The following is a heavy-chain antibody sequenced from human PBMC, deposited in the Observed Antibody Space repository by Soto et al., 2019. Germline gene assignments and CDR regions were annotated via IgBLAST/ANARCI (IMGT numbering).Heavy chain of an antibody. CDR3: ARRLPHDYGFDY. CDR1: GFTFGNYA. Sequence: EVQLLESGGGLLQPGGSLRLSCAASGFTFGNYAMSWVRQAPRKGLEWVSTLNGRGGSTFYADSVKGRFTISRDNSKNTLYLQLNSLRAEDTAIYYCARRLPHDYGFDYWGHGTLVTVSS. CDR2: LNGRGGST. J-gene: IGHJ4*01. V-gene: IGHV3-23*01. D-gene: IGHD4-17*01.